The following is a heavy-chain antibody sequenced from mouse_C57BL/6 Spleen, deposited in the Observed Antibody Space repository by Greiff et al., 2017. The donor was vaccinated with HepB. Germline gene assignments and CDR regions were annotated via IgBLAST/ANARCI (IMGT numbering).Heavy chain of an antibody. Sequence: VQLQQSGAELVRPGASVTLSCKASGYTFTDYEMHWVKQTPVHGLEWIGAIDPETGGTAYNQKFKGKAILTADKSSSTAYMELRSLTSEDSAVYYCTRGAKDDYDGAWFADWGQGTLVTVSA. CDR3: TRGAKDDYDGAWFAD. D-gene: IGHD2-4*01. CDR2: IDPETGGT. V-gene: IGHV1-15*01. CDR1: GYTFTDYE. J-gene: IGHJ3*01.